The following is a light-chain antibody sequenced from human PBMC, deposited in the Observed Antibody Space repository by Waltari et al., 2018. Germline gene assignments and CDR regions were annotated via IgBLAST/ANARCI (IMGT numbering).Light chain of an antibody. CDR2: AVN. CDR3: SSYAGSNNYV. Sequence: QSALTQPPSASGSPGQSVTIPCTGTSSDIGGYNYVSWYQQHPGKAPKLMIYAVNKRPSGVPDRFSGSKSGNTASLTVSGLQAEDEADYYCSSYAGSNNYVFGTGTKVTVL. J-gene: IGLJ1*01. CDR1: SSDIGGYNY. V-gene: IGLV2-8*01.